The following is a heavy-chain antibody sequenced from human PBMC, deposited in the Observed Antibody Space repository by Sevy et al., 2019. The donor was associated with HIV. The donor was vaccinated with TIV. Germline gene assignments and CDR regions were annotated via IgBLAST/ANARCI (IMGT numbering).Heavy chain of an antibody. Sequence: GGSLRLSCATSGFTFNNYNMNWVRQDPGKGLEWVSSVSGSSNYIYYAESVKGRFIISRDNTKNTLYLQMNSLRVDDTALYYCARGPPDGSYDYFDYWGQGTLVTVSS. V-gene: IGHV3-21*06. CDR2: VSGSSNYI. CDR1: GFTFNNYN. D-gene: IGHD3-10*01. J-gene: IGHJ4*02. CDR3: ARGPPDGSYDYFDY.